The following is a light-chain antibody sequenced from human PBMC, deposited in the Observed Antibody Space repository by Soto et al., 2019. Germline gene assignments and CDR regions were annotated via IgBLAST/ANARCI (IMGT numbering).Light chain of an antibody. CDR3: MQATHFPRT. CDR1: QSLAHSDGNTY. CDR2: KVS. Sequence: DVVMTQTPLSSPVTLGQPASLSCRSSQSLAHSDGNTYLSWLQQRPGQPPRLLIYKVSNRLSVVPDRFSASGAETDFTLQISRVEAEDVGLYYCMQATHFPRTFGQGTKVEIK. J-gene: IGKJ1*01. V-gene: IGKV2-24*01.